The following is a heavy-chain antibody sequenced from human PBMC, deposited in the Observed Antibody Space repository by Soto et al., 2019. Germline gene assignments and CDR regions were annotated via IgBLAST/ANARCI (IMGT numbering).Heavy chain of an antibody. V-gene: IGHV4-34*01. CDR1: GGSFSGYY. CDR2: INHSGST. D-gene: IGHD3-16*01. Sequence: SETLSLTCAVYGGSFSGYYWSWIRQPPGKGLEWIGEINHSGSTNYNPSLKSRVTISVDTSKNQFSLKLSSVTAADTAVYYCARSYETGGDFDYWGQGTQVTVSS. J-gene: IGHJ4*02. CDR3: ARSYETGGDFDY.